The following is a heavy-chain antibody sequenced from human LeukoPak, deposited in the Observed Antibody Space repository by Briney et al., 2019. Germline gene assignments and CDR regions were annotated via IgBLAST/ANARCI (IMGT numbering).Heavy chain of an antibody. Sequence: GGSLRLSCAASGFSFRTYSMTWVRQAPGKGLEWVSYISSTNEIWYADSVKGRFAISRDNAKASVSLQMNSLRNEDTAVYYCARDVYYAFDIWGQGTMVTVSS. CDR3: ARDVYYAFDI. J-gene: IGHJ3*02. V-gene: IGHV3-48*02. D-gene: IGHD2-8*01. CDR1: GFSFRTYS. CDR2: ISSTNEI.